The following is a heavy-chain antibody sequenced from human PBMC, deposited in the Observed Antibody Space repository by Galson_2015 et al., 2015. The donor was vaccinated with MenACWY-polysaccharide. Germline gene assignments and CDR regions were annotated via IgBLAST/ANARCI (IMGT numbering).Heavy chain of an antibody. CDR1: GFTFSTYA. D-gene: IGHD4-23*01. CDR2: ISASGGRK. V-gene: IGHV3-23*01. Sequence: SLRLSCAASGFTFSTYAMSWVRQAPGKGLEWVSGISASGGRKYYADSMKGRFNISRDNSKNTLYLQMNSLRAEDTAVYYCTKGVQWTPNSGAYFDYWGQGTLVTVSS. CDR3: TKGVQWTPNSGAYFDY. J-gene: IGHJ4*02.